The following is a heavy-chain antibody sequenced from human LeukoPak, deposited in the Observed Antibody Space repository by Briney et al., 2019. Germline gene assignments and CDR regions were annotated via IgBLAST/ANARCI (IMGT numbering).Heavy chain of an antibody. D-gene: IGHD6-6*01. CDR2: ISGSGGST. CDR1: GFTFSSYT. V-gene: IGHV3-23*01. CDR3: AKDREGIAATAPALLYFDY. Sequence: PGGSLRLSCAASGFTFSSYTMSWVRQAPGKGLEWVSAISGSGGSTYYADSVKGRFTISRDNSKNTLYLQMNSLRAEDTAVYYCAKDREGIAATAPALLYFDYWGQGTLVTVSS. J-gene: IGHJ4*02.